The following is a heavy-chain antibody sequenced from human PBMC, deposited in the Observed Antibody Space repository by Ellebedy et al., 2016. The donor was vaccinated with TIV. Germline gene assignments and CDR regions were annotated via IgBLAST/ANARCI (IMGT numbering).Heavy chain of an antibody. D-gene: IGHD1-26*01. J-gene: IGHJ4*02. Sequence: SETLSLTCTVSGSSIDDYYWTWIRQPPGKGLEWVGYVYYPMGSTNYSPSLKSRVTIAVATSNNQYSLNLNSGTASDTAVYYCARHIVVPTPGFDYWGQGALVTVSS. CDR2: VYYPMGST. CDR1: GSSIDDYY. CDR3: ARHIVVPTPGFDY. V-gene: IGHV4-59*08.